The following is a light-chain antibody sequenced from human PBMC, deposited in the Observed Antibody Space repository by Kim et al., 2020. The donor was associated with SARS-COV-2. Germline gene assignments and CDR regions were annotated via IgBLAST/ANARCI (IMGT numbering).Light chain of an antibody. J-gene: IGLJ1*01. CDR1: NIESKI. CDR2: NDR. Sequence: SYELTQPPSVSVAPGKTARITCGGDNIESKIVHWYQQRPGQAPVMVIYNDRDRPSGIPERFSGSNSGNSATLTIRRVEAGDEADYYCQVWDNTSDQYVFGIGTKVT. V-gene: IGLV3-21*04. CDR3: QVWDNTSDQYV.